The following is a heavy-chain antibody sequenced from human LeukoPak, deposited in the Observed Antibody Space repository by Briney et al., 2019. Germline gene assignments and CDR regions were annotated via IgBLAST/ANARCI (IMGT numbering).Heavy chain of an antibody. D-gene: IGHD2-2*01. CDR3: ARDSDCSSTSCYYWFDP. V-gene: IGHV1-18*01. CDR2: ISTYNGNT. Sequence: ASVKVSCKASGYTFTNFGISWVRQAPGQGLEWMGWISTYNGNTNYAQKLQGRVTMTTDTSTSTAYMELRSLRSDDTAVYYCARDSDCSSTSCYYWFDPWGQGTLVTVSS. J-gene: IGHJ5*02. CDR1: GYTFTNFG.